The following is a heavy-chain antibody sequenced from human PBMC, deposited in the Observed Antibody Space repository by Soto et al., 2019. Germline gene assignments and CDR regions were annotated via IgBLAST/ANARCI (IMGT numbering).Heavy chain of an antibody. D-gene: IGHD6-13*01. CDR2: IKSKTDGGTT. Sequence: EVQLVESGGGLVKPRGSLRLSCAASGFTFSNAWMSWVRQAPGKGLEWVGRIKSKTDGGTTDYAAPVKGRFTISRDDSKNTLYLQMNSLKTEDTAVYYCTTRRIAAAGTDYWGQGTLVTVSS. CDR3: TTRRIAAAGTDY. J-gene: IGHJ4*02. CDR1: GFTFSNAW. V-gene: IGHV3-15*01.